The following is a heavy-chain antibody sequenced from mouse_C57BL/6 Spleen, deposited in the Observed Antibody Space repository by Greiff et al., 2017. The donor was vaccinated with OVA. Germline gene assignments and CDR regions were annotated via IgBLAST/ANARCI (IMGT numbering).Heavy chain of an antibody. CDR2: INYDGSST. Sequence: VQLKESEGGLVQPGSSMKLSCTASGFTFSDYYMAWVRQVPEKGLEWVANINYDGSSTYYLDSLKSRFIISRDNAKNILYLQMSSLKSEDTATYYCAREGGLSYAMDYWGQGTSVTVSS. CDR3: AREGGLSYAMDY. J-gene: IGHJ4*01. V-gene: IGHV5-16*01. D-gene: IGHD3-3*01. CDR1: GFTFSDYY.